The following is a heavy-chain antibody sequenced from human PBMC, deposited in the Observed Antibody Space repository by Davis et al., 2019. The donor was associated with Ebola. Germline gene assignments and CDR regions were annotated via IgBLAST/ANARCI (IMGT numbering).Heavy chain of an antibody. Sequence: MPSETLSLTCTVSSGSISSSGYYWGWIRQPPGKGLEWIGSIYYSGSTYYNQSLKSRVTISIDTSKNQFSLKLSSVTAAGTAVYYCAGAFDIWGPGTMVTVSS. V-gene: IGHV4-39*01. CDR2: IYYSGST. CDR1: SGSISSSGYY. J-gene: IGHJ3*02. CDR3: AGAFDI.